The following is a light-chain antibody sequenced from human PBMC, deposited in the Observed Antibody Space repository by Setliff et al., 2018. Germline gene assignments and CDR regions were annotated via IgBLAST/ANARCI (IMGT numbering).Light chain of an antibody. CDR3: SSYTSSRTFV. CDR1: SSDVGTYNY. J-gene: IGLJ1*01. CDR2: DVS. V-gene: IGLV2-14*03. Sequence: QSALTQPASVSGSPGQSITISCTGTSSDVGTYNYVSWYQQHPGKAPKLMIYDVSKRPSGVSNRFSGSKSGNTASLTISGLQAEDEADYYCSSYTSSRTFVFGSGTKVT.